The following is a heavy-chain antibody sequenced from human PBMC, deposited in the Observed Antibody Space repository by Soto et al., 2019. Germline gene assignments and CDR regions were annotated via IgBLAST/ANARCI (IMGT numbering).Heavy chain of an antibody. CDR3: AKDGGSGAFWERYLGYFDY. J-gene: IGHJ4*02. V-gene: IGHV3-30*18. CDR2: ISYDGSNK. Sequence: GGSLRLSCAASGFTFSSYGMHWVRQAPGKGLEWMAVISYDGSNKYYADSVKGRFTISRDNSKNTLYLQMNSLRAEDTAVYYCAKDGGSGAFWERYLGYFDYWGQGTLVTVSS. D-gene: IGHD3-10*01. CDR1: GFTFSSYG.